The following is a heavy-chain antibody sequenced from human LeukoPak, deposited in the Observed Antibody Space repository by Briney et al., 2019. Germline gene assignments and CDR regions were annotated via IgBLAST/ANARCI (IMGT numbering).Heavy chain of an antibody. J-gene: IGHJ3*02. CDR2: IYYSGST. CDR3: ARAAVVAATIDAFDI. CDR1: GGSISSSSYY. D-gene: IGHD2-15*01. Sequence: PSETLSLTCTVSGGSISSSSYYWGWIRQPPGKGLEWIGSIYYSGSTYYNPSLKSRVTISLDTSKNQFSLKLSSVTAADTAVYYCARAAVVAATIDAFDIWGQGTMVTVSS. V-gene: IGHV4-39*07.